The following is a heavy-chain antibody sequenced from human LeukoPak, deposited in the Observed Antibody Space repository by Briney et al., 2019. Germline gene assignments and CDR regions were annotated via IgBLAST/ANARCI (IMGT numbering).Heavy chain of an antibody. J-gene: IGHJ5*02. CDR1: GYSISSSYY. D-gene: IGHD3-10*01. CDR3: ARNLVMGRGVMILKKPCWFDP. Sequence: SETLSLTCTVSGYSISSSYYWGWIRQPPGKGLEWIGSIHYSGSTDYNSTLKSRVTISVDTSKNQFSLKLSSVTAADTAVYYCARNLVMGRGVMILKKPCWFDPWGQGTLVTVSS. CDR2: IHYSGST. V-gene: IGHV4-38-2*02.